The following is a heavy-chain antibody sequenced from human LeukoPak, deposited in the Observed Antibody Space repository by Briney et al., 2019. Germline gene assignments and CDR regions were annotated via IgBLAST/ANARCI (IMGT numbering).Heavy chain of an antibody. D-gene: IGHD6-13*01. V-gene: IGHV4-38-2*02. CDR1: GYSISSGYY. CDR3: ARWSYSSSWYRGWYFDY. Sequence: SSETLSLTCTVSGYSISSGYYWGWIRQPPGKGLEWIGSIYHSGSTYYNPSLKSRVTISVDTSKNQFSLKLSSVTAADTAVYYCARWSYSSSWYRGWYFDYWGQGTLVTVSS. CDR2: IYHSGST. J-gene: IGHJ4*02.